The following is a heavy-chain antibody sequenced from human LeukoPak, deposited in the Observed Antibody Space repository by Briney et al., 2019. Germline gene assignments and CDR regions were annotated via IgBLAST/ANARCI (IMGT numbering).Heavy chain of an antibody. CDR3: ARVISGTWLWF. CDR2: IIPTLEIA. V-gene: IGHV1-69*04. D-gene: IGHD1-14*01. J-gene: IGHJ4*02. CDR1: GGTFITYA. Sequence: ASVKVSCKASGGTFITYAISWVRQAPGQGLEWMGRIIPTLEIANYAQKFQGRVTITVDKSTSTAYMELSSLRPEDTAVYYCARVISGTWLWFWGQGTLVTVSS.